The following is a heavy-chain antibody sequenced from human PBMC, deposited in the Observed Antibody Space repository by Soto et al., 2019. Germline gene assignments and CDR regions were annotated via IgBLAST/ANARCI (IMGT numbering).Heavy chain of an antibody. J-gene: IGHJ4*02. D-gene: IGHD6-6*01. Sequence: QMQLQESGPGLVKPSGTLSLTCGASSGSIGSGLWWNWVRQPPGKGLEWIGEIYHSGNTNYNASLKSRVTISVDESKNQFSLKLTSVTAADTAVYFCARAARLSPFDCWGQGILVTVSS. V-gene: IGHV4-4*02. CDR1: SGSIGSGLW. CDR2: IYHSGNT. CDR3: ARAARLSPFDC.